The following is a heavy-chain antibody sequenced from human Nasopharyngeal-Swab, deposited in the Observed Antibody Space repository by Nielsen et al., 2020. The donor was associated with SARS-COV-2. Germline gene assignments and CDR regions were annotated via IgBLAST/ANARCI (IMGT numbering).Heavy chain of an antibody. CDR1: GGSISSSSYY. V-gene: IGHV4-39*07. CDR3: AREDKGLLWFGELLLRWFDP. D-gene: IGHD3-10*01. Sequence: SETLSLTCTVSGGSISSSSYYWGWIRQPPGKGLEWIGSIYYTESTYYNPSLKSRVTISIDTSKNQFSLKLGSVTAADTAVYFCAREDKGLLWFGELLLRWFDPWGQGTLVTVSS. J-gene: IGHJ5*02. CDR2: IYYTEST.